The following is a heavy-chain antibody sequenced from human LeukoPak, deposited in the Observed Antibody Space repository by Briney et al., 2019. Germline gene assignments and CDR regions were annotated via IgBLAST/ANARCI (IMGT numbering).Heavy chain of an antibody. Sequence: SETLSLTCAVYGGSFSGYYWSWIRQPPGKGLEWIGEINHSGSTNYNPSLTSRVTISVDMSKNQFSLKLSSVTAADTAVYYCARRFVVVPAGRRGSYYYYGRDVWGKGTTVTVS. V-gene: IGHV4-34*01. J-gene: IGHJ6*04. CDR2: INHSGST. D-gene: IGHD2-2*01. CDR3: ARRFVVVPAGRRGSYYYYGRDV. CDR1: GGSFSGYY.